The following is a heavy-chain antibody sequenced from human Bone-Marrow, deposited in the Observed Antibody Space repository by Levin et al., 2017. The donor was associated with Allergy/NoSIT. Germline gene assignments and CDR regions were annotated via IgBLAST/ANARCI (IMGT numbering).Heavy chain of an antibody. CDR2: SSASIGTT. J-gene: IGHJ4*02. CDR1: GYTFTNFA. D-gene: IGHD6-19*01. Sequence: GESLKISCKASGYTFTNFAVSWVRQAPGQGLEWMGWSSASIGTTNYAQNLQGRVTMTTDTSTSTAYMDLTRLRSDDTAIYYCARVHSSGWDAWGQGTLVTVSS. V-gene: IGHV1-18*01. CDR3: ARVHSSGWDA.